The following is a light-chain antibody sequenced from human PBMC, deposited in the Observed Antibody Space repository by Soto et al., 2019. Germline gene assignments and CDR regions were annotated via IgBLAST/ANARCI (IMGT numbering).Light chain of an antibody. V-gene: IGLV2-23*01. J-gene: IGLJ3*02. Sequence: QSALTQPASVSGSPGQSITMSCAGASSDVGSYNLVSWYQQYPGKAPKLIIYEGNKRSSGVSNRFSGSGSGNTAFLTISGLQAEDAADYYCCSYTGSSTSFGGGTQLTVL. CDR1: SSDVGSYNL. CDR3: CSYTGSSTS. CDR2: EGN.